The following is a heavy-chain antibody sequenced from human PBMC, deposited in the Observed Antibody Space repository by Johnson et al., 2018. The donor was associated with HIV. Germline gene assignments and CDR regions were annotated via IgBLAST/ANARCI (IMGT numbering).Heavy chain of an antibody. CDR1: GFTFDDHD. D-gene: IGHD1-26*01. V-gene: IGHV3-20*04. CDR3: ARAGGAVGVNGFDM. J-gene: IGHJ3*02. Sequence: VQLVESGGGVVRPGGSLRLSCAASGFTFDDHDMSWVRQAPGKGLEWLSGINWNGGSTGCADSVMGRITISRDNAKNSLYLQMNSLRAEDTALYYCARAGGAVGVNGFDMWGQGTMVTVSS. CDR2: INWNGGST.